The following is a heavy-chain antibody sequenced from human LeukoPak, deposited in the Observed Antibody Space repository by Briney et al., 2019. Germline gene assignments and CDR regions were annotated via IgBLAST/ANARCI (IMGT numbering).Heavy chain of an antibody. CDR2: INPNSGGT. J-gene: IGHJ4*02. D-gene: IGHD6-19*01. V-gene: IGHV1-2*02. CDR1: GYTFTGYY. Sequence: ASVKVSCTASGYTFTGYYMHWVRQAPGQGLEWMGWINPNSGGTNYAQKFQGRVTMTRDTSISTAYMELSRLRSDDTAVYYCARSQSGYSSGWCDYWGQGTLVTVPS. CDR3: ARSQSGYSSGWCDY.